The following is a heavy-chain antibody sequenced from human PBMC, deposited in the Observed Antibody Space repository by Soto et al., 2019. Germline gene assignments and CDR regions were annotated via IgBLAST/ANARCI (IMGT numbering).Heavy chain of an antibody. CDR3: ARVADAYGEGNWFDP. V-gene: IGHV1-18*01. CDR1: GYTFTSYG. D-gene: IGHD4-17*01. J-gene: IGHJ5*02. CDR2: ISAYNGNT. Sequence: QVQLVQSGAEVKKPGASVKVSCKASGYTFTSYGISWVRQAPGQGLEWMGWISAYNGNTNYAQKLKGRVTMTTDTSTSTAYMELRSLRSDDTAVYYCARVADAYGEGNWFDPWGQGTLVTVSS.